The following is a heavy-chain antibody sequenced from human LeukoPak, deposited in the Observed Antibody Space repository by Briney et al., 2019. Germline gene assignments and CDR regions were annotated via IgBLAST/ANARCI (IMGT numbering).Heavy chain of an antibody. D-gene: IGHD2-2*01. Sequence: ASVKVSCKASGYTFTSYAMHWVRQAPGQRLEWMGWINAGNGNTKYSQKFQGRVTITADESTSTAYMELSSLRSEDTAVYYCARAYRSSTSCYAFGRYYYGMDVWGQGTTVTVSS. V-gene: IGHV1-3*01. CDR1: GYTFTSYA. J-gene: IGHJ6*02. CDR3: ARAYRSSTSCYAFGRYYYGMDV. CDR2: INAGNGNT.